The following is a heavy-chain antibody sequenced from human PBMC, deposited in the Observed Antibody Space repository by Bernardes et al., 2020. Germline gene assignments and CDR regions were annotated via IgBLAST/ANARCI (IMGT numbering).Heavy chain of an antibody. CDR3: ARVGYCSGGSCYPYWYFDL. V-gene: IGHV4-59*01. Sequence: SETLSRTCTVSGGSISSYYWSWIRQPPGQGLEWIGYIYYSGSTNYNPSLKSRVTISVDTSKNQFSLKLSSVTAADTAVYYCARVGYCSGGSCYPYWYFDLWGRGTLVTGAS. CDR2: IYYSGST. CDR1: GGSISSYY. D-gene: IGHD2-15*01. J-gene: IGHJ2*01.